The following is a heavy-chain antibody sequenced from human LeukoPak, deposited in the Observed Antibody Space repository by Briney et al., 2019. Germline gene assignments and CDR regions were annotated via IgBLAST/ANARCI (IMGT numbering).Heavy chain of an antibody. CDR3: AKAGHSYCSSTSCYGGHYYYGMDV. J-gene: IGHJ6*04. V-gene: IGHV3-9*01. D-gene: IGHD2-2*01. Sequence: PGGSLRLSCAAAGFTFDDYAMHWVRQAPGKGLEWVSGISGNSGSIGYADSVKGRFTISRDNAKHSLYLQMTSVRAEDTALYYCAKAGHSYCSSTSCYGGHYYYGMDVWGKGTTVTVSS. CDR2: ISGNSGSI. CDR1: GFTFDDYA.